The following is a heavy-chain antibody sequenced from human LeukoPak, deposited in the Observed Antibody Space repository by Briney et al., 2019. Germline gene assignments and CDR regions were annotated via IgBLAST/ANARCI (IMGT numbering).Heavy chain of an antibody. V-gene: IGHV3-30*02. D-gene: IGHD4-17*01. CDR1: GFTFSSYG. Sequence: GGSLRLSCATSGFTFSSYGMHWVRQAPGKGLEWVTFIRYDGSNKYYADSVKGRFTISRDNSKNTLYLQMNSLRAEDTAVYYCARAATVTTTYYYYYYYTDVWGKGTTVTVSS. J-gene: IGHJ6*03. CDR2: IRYDGSNK. CDR3: ARAATVTTTYYYYYYYTDV.